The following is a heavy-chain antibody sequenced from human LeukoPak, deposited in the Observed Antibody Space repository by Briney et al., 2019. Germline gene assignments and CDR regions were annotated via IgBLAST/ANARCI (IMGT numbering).Heavy chain of an antibody. V-gene: IGHV1-69*13. CDR2: IIPIFGTA. J-gene: IGHJ4*02. CDR3: ARENGPPGKYCSSTSCYYFDY. D-gene: IGHD2-2*01. CDR1: GYTFSSYG. Sequence: ASVKVSCKASGYTFSSYGISWVRQAPGQGLEWMGGIIPIFGTANYAQKFQGRVTITADESTSTAYMELSSLRSEDTAVYYCARENGPPGKYCSSTSCYYFDYWGQGTLVTVSS.